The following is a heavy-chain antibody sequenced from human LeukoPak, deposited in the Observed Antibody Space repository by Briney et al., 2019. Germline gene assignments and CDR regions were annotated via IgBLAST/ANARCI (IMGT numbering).Heavy chain of an antibody. Sequence: ASEPLSLTCAVYGGSFSGYYWSWIRQPPGKGLEWIGEMNQRGSTNYNPSLKSRVTISVDTSKNQFSLKLSSVTAAATAVYYCARGPFYCSGGSCYSGGYYYYGMDVWGQGTTVTVSS. V-gene: IGHV4-34*01. CDR2: MNQRGST. D-gene: IGHD2-15*01. CDR1: GGSFSGYY. J-gene: IGHJ6*02. CDR3: ARGPFYCSGGSCYSGGYYYYGMDV.